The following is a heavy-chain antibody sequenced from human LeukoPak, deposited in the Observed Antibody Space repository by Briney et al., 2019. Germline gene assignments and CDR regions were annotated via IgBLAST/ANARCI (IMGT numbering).Heavy chain of an antibody. CDR2: LYYSGST. V-gene: IGHV4-39*07. CDR1: GSSISSSSYF. Sequence: ASETLSLTCTVSGSSISSSSYFWGWIRQPPGRGLEWIGSLYYSGSTYYNPSLKSRGTISVDPSKNQFSLKLSSVTAADTAVYYCARDMGGLGYCSSTSCYEFSPFDYWGQGTLVTVSS. J-gene: IGHJ4*02. CDR3: ARDMGGLGYCSSTSCYEFSPFDY. D-gene: IGHD2-2*01.